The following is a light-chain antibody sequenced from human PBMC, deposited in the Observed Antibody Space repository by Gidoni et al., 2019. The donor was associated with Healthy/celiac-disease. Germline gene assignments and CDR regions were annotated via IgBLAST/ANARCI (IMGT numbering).Light chain of an antibody. CDR2: AAS. CDR3: QQYYSYPRT. J-gene: IGKJ2*02. CDR1: QGSSSY. Sequence: AIRMSQSPSSFSASTGDRVTITCRASQGSSSYLAWYQQKPGKAPKLLIYAASTLLSGVPSRFSGSGSWTDFTLTIRYLQSEDFATYYCQQYYSYPRTFGQGTKLEIK. V-gene: IGKV1-8*01.